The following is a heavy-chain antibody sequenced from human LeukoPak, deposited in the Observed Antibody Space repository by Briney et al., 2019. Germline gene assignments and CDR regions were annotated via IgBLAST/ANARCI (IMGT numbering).Heavy chain of an antibody. V-gene: IGHV3-20*04. CDR1: GFTFDDYG. CDR2: INWNGGST. Sequence: GGSLRLSCAASGFTFDDYGMSWVRQAPGKGLEWVSGINWNGGSTGYADSVKGRFTISRDNAKNSLYLQMNGLRAEDTALYYCARGAPAAMYYYYMDVWGKGTTVTVSS. D-gene: IGHD2-2*01. CDR3: ARGAPAAMYYYYMDV. J-gene: IGHJ6*03.